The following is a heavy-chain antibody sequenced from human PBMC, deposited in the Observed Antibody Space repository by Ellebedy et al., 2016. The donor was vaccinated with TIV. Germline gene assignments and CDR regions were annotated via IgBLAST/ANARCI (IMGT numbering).Heavy chain of an antibody. J-gene: IGHJ4*02. CDR3: ARDKSTQYYDILTGYYRSGNDY. Sequence: GESLKISXAASGFTFSDYYMSWLRQAPGKGLEWVSYISSSGSTIYYADSVKGRFTISRDNAKNSLYLQMNSLRAEDTAVYYCARDKSTQYYDILTGYYRSGNDYWGQGTLVTVSS. D-gene: IGHD3-9*01. V-gene: IGHV3-11*01. CDR1: GFTFSDYY. CDR2: ISSSGSTI.